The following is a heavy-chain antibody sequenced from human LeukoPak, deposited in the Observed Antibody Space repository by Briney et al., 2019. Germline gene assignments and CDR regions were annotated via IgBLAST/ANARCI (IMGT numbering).Heavy chain of an antibody. CDR1: GFTFSSYG. D-gene: IGHD3-9*01. V-gene: IGHV3-23*01. J-gene: IGHJ4*02. CDR2: ISGSGGST. Sequence: GGSLRLSCAASGFTFSSYGMSWVRQAPGKGLEWVSAISGSGGSTYYADSAKGRFTISRDNSKNTLYLQMNSLRAEDTAVYYCAKDAYDILTGYDDYWGQGTLVTVSS. CDR3: AKDAYDILTGYDDY.